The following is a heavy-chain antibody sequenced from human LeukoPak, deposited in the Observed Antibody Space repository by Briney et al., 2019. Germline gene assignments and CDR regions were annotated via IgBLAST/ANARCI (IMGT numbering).Heavy chain of an antibody. CDR3: ARTPRALGRGYSGYFDY. Sequence: RTSETLSLTCTVSGGSISSGGYYWSWIRQHPGKGLEWIGYIYYSGSTYYNPSLKSRVTISVDTSKNQFSLKLSSVTAADTAVYYCARTPRALGRGYSGYFDYWGQGTLVTVSS. CDR2: IYYSGST. CDR1: GGSISSGGYY. D-gene: IGHD5-12*01. J-gene: IGHJ4*02. V-gene: IGHV4-31*03.